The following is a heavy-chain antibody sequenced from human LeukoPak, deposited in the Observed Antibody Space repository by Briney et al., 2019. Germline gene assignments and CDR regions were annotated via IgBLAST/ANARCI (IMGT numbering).Heavy chain of an antibody. V-gene: IGHV1-24*01. Sequence: ASVKVSCKVSGYTLTELSMHWVRQTPGKGLEWMGGFDPEDGETIYAQKFQGRVTMTEDTSTDTAYMELSSLRSEDTAVYYCATGGSISNSGSYWIWYYYWGQGTLVTVSS. CDR2: FDPEDGET. CDR3: ATGGSISNSGSYWIWYYY. J-gene: IGHJ4*02. D-gene: IGHD1-26*01. CDR1: GYTLTELS.